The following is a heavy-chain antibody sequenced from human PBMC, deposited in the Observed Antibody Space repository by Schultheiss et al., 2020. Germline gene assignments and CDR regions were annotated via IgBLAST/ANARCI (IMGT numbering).Heavy chain of an antibody. Sequence: SETLSLTCAVYGGSFSGYYWSWIRQPPGKGLEWIGEINHSGSTNYNPSLKSRVTISVDTSKNQFSLNLRSVTAADTAKYYCARGKITIFGVATNWFDPWGQGTLVTVSS. CDR3: ARGKITIFGVATNWFDP. CDR1: GGSFSGYY. CDR2: INHSGST. D-gene: IGHD3-3*01. V-gene: IGHV4-34*01. J-gene: IGHJ5*02.